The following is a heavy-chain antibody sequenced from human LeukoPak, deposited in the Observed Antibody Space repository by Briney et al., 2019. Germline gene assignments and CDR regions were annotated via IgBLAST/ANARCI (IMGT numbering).Heavy chain of an antibody. V-gene: IGHV3-66*01. D-gene: IGHD2-2*01. CDR1: GFTVSSNY. Sequence: GGSLRLSCAASGFTVSSNYMSWVRQAPGKGLEWVSVIYSGGSTYYADSVKGRFTISRDNSKNTLYLQMNSLRAEDTAVYYRARDDRYCSSTSCYLFDYWGQGTLVTVSS. J-gene: IGHJ4*02. CDR3: ARDDRYCSSTSCYLFDY. CDR2: IYSGGST.